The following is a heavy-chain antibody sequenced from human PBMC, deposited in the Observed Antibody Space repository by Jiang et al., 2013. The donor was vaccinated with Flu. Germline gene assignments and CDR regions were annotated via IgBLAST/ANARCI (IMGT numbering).Heavy chain of an antibody. D-gene: IGHD3-16*02. V-gene: IGHV4-59*01. CDR3: ARDSPAYDYVWGSYRYGGGYFDY. CDR2: IYYSGST. Sequence: GLVKPSETLSLTCSVSGGSISSYYWSWIRQPPGKGLEWIGYIYYSGSTDYNPSLKSRVTISVDTSKNQFSLKLSSVTAADTAVYYCARDSPAYDYVWGSYRYGGGYFDYWGQGTLVTVSS. J-gene: IGHJ4*02. CDR1: GGSISSYY.